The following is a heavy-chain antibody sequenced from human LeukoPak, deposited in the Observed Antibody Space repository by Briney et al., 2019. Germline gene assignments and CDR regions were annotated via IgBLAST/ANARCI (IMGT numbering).Heavy chain of an antibody. D-gene: IGHD3-22*01. CDR3: ARDWDGVVAP. CDR1: GGSISSGSYY. Sequence: PSQTLSLTCTVSGGSISSGSYYWSWIRQPAGKGLEWIGRIYTSGSTNYSPSLKSRVTISVDTSKNQFSLKLSSVTAADTAVYYCARDWDGVVAPWGQGTLVTVSS. CDR2: IYTSGST. V-gene: IGHV4-61*02. J-gene: IGHJ5*02.